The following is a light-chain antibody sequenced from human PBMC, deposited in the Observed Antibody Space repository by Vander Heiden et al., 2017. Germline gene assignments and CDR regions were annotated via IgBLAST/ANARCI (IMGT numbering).Light chain of an antibody. V-gene: IGKV3-20*01. CDR2: GAS. CDR1: QSVSSSY. CDR3: QQYGSSRT. J-gene: IGKJ5*01. Sequence: EIVLTQSPGTLSLSPGERATLSCRASQSVSSSYLAWYQQKPGQAPRLLIYGASSRATGSPDRFSGSGSGTDFTLTISRLEPEDFAGYYCQQYGSSRTFGQGTRLEIK.